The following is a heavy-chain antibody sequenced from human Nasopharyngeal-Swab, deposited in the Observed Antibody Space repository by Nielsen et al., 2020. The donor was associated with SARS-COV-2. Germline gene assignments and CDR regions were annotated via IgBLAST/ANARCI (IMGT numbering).Heavy chain of an antibody. CDR3: VRGSGDAFDI. J-gene: IGHJ3*02. D-gene: IGHD6-19*01. Sequence: PPGKGLEWIGNISYSGNIYYNPSLKSRVTISEDTSKNQFSLKLSSLTAADTAVYYCVRGSGDAFDIWGQGTMVTVSS. CDR2: ISYSGNI. V-gene: IGHV4-39*07.